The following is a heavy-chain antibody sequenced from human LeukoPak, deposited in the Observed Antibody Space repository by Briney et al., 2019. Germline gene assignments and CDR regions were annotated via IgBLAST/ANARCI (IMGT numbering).Heavy chain of an antibody. CDR1: GGSISSYY. CDR3: ARGGRVWYSGSSYYFDY. V-gene: IGHV4-34*01. J-gene: IGHJ4*02. Sequence: KTSETLSLTCTVSGGSISSYYWSWIRQPPGKGLEWIGEINHSGSTNYNPSLKSRVTISVDTSKNQFSLKLSSVTAADTAVYYCARGGRVWYSGSSYYFDYWGQGTLVTVSS. CDR2: INHSGST. D-gene: IGHD1-26*01.